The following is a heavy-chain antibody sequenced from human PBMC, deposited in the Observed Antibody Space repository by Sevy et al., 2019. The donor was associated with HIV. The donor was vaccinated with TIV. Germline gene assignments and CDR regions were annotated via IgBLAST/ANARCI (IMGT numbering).Heavy chain of an antibody. J-gene: IGHJ4*02. CDR2: ISGSGGST. D-gene: IGHD5-18*01. Sequence: GGSLRLSCAASGFTFSSYAMSWVRQAPGKGLEWVSAISGSGGSTYYADSVKGRVTISGDNSKNTLYLQMYSLRAEDTAVYYCANAGGYSYGSTPFDYWGQGTLVTVSS. V-gene: IGHV3-23*01. CDR3: ANAGGYSYGSTPFDY. CDR1: GFTFSSYA.